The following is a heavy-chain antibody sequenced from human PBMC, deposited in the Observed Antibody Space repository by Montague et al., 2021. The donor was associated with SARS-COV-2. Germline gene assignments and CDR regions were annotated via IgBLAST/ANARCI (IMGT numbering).Heavy chain of an antibody. J-gene: IGHJ6*02. Sequence: SLRLSCAASGFTFSRYDTHWVRQAPGKGLEWVAVIWYDGSNQYYGDSVKGRFTISRDNSKNTLYLQMNSLRAEDTAVYYCAREYSAPRWFGEYNRYGMDVWGQGTTVTVSS. D-gene: IGHD3-10*01. CDR1: GFTFSRYD. CDR2: IWYDGSNQ. V-gene: IGHV3-33*08. CDR3: AREYSAPRWFGEYNRYGMDV.